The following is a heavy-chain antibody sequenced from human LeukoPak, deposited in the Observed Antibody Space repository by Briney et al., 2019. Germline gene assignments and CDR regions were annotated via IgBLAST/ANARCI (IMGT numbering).Heavy chain of an antibody. J-gene: IGHJ2*01. Sequence: ASVKVSCKVSGYTLTELSMHWVRQAPGQGLEWMGGIIPIFGTANYAQKFQGRVTITADESTSTAYMELSSLRSEDTAVYYCASDSSGYYYAPERNWYFDLWGRGTLVTVSS. D-gene: IGHD3-22*01. V-gene: IGHV1-69*13. CDR3: ASDSSGYYYAPERNWYFDL. CDR1: GYTLTELS. CDR2: IIPIFGTA.